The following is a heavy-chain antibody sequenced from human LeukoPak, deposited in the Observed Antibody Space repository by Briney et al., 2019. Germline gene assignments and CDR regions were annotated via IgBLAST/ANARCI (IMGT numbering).Heavy chain of an antibody. J-gene: IGHJ5*02. V-gene: IGHV6-1*01. CDR1: GDSVSSNSAA. CDR2: TYYRSKWYN. CDR3: ARDVRRVVGA. D-gene: IGHD2-15*01. Sequence: SQTLSLTCAIPGDSVSSNSAAWNWIRQSPSRGLEWLGRTYYRSKWYNDYAVSVESRITINPDISKNQFSLQPNSVTPEDTAVYYCARDVRRVVGAWGQGTLVTVSS.